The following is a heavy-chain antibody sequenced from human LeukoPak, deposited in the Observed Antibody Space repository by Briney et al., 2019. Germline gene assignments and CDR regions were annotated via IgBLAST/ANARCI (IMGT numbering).Heavy chain of an antibody. CDR1: GGSISSSSYY. CDR3: ARHKWELPTFSDY. J-gene: IGHJ4*02. CDR2: IYYSGST. D-gene: IGHD1-26*01. V-gene: IGHV4-39*01. Sequence: PSETLSLTCTASGGSISSSSYYWGWIHQPPGKGLEWIGSIYYSGSTYYNPSLKSRVTISVDTSKNQFSLKLSSVTAADTAVYYCARHKWELPTFSDYWGQGTLVTVSS.